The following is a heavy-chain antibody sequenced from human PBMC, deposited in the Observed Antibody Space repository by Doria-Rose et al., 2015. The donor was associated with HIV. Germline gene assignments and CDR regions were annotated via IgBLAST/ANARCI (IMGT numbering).Heavy chain of an antibody. CDR2: IFSDDER. D-gene: IGHD6-13*01. CDR3: ARIKSSRWYHKYYFDF. J-gene: IGHJ4*02. Sequence: ESGPVLVKPTDTLTLTCTVSGVSLSSPGMGVSWIRQPPGKALEWLANIFSDDERSYKTSLKSRLTISRGTSKSQVVLTMTDMDPVDTATYYCARIKSSRWYHKYYFDFWGQGTLVIVSA. CDR1: GVSLSSPGMG. V-gene: IGHV2-26*01.